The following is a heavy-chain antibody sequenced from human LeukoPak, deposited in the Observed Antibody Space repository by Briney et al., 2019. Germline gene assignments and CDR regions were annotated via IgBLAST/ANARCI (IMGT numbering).Heavy chain of an antibody. Sequence: GASVKVSCKASGGTFSSYAISWVRQAPGQGLEWMGRIIPILGIANYAQKFQGRVTITADKSTSTAYMELSSLRSEDTAVYYCARDCLMVGAPCHDCWGQGTLVTVSS. J-gene: IGHJ4*02. CDR1: GGTFSSYA. D-gene: IGHD1-26*01. V-gene: IGHV1-69*04. CDR2: IIPILGIA. CDR3: ARDCLMVGAPCHDC.